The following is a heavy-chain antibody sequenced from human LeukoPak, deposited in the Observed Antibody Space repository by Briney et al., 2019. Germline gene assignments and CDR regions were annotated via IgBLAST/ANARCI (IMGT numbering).Heavy chain of an antibody. CDR1: GGSISSSSYY. V-gene: IGHV4-39*01. CDR3: ARSAWSGHYTHDY. D-gene: IGHD3-3*01. Sequence: SETLSLTCTVSGGSISSSSYYWGWIRQPPGKGLEWIGSIFHSGSTYYNPSLKSRVTISVDTSKNQFSVNLSSVTAADTAVYYCARSAWSGHYTHDYWGQGTLVTVSS. J-gene: IGHJ4*02. CDR2: IFHSGST.